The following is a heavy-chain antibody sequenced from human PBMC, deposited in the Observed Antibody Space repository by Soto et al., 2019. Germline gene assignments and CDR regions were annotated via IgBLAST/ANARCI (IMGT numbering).Heavy chain of an antibody. CDR1: AYTFINYY. D-gene: IGHD6-13*01. Sequence: QEQLVQSGAEVKEPGASVKVSCKASAYTFINYYIHWVRQAPGQGLEWMAIINPMGGSTNYAQEFQGRFTLTSVTSTSTVYMELSSLRFEDTALFYCARDLAAGDLWGQGTLVTVSS. CDR3: ARDLAAGDL. J-gene: IGHJ5*02. V-gene: IGHV1-46*01. CDR2: INPMGGST.